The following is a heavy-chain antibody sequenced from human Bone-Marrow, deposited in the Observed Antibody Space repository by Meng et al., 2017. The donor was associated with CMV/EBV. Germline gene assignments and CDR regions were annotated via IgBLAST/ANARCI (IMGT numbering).Heavy chain of an antibody. V-gene: IGHV4-61*02. Sequence: QVQLQESGPGLVQPSHVLSLTCTVSGASISSDFFHWSWIRQPAGKGLEWVGRIDTDGSTNYNPFLKSRVTISVDTSKNQYSLKLSSVTAADTAIYYCANYIPGRSGGGYWGPGTMVTVSS. CDR3: ANYIPGRSGGGY. CDR2: IDTDGST. J-gene: IGHJ4*02. D-gene: IGHD1-14*01. CDR1: GASISSDFFH.